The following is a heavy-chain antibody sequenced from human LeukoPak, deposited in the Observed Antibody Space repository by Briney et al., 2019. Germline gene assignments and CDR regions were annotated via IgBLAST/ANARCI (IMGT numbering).Heavy chain of an antibody. Sequence: SETLSLTCTVSGGSISSYYWSWIRQPPGKGLEWIGYIYYSGSTNYNPSLKSRVTISVDTSKNQFSLKLSSVTAADTAVYYCARRDGYMGAFDIWGQGTMVTVSS. CDR2: IYYSGST. CDR3: ARRDGYMGAFDI. D-gene: IGHD5-24*01. J-gene: IGHJ3*02. CDR1: GGSISSYY. V-gene: IGHV4-59*01.